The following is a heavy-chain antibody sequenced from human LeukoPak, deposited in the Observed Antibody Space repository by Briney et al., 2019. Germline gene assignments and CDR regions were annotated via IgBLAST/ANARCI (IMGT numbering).Heavy chain of an antibody. CDR2: IIGGAGGT. J-gene: IGHJ3*02. CDR3: ARDLGDGYNLGIPDAFGI. Sequence: GGSLRLSCAASGFSFSSHGMSWVRQAPGKGLEWVSGIIGGAGGTYYADSVKGRFTISRDNAKNSLYLQMNSLRAEDTAVYYCARDLGDGYNLGIPDAFGIWGQGTMVTVSS. D-gene: IGHD5-24*01. CDR1: GFSFSSHG. V-gene: IGHV3-23*01.